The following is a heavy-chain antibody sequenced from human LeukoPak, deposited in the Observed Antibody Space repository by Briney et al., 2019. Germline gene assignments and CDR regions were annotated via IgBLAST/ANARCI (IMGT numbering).Heavy chain of an antibody. Sequence: GGSLRLSCAASGFTFDDYGMSWVRQAPGKGLEWVANIKQDGSEKYYVDSVKGRFTISRDNAKNSLYLQMNSLRAEDTAVYYCASRHSSSWYYYYYYMDVWGKGTTVTVSS. V-gene: IGHV3-7*01. CDR3: ASRHSSSWYYYYYYMDV. CDR1: GFTFDDYG. CDR2: IKQDGSEK. J-gene: IGHJ6*03. D-gene: IGHD6-13*01.